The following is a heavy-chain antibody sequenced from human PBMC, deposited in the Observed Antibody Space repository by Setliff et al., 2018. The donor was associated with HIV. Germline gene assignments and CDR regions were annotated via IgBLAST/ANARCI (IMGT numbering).Heavy chain of an antibody. D-gene: IGHD3-10*01. CDR2: IYYSGST. V-gene: IGHV4-31*03. J-gene: IGHJ5*02. Sequence: NPSETLSLTCTVSGGSISSGNYYWSWIRQHPGKGLEWIGYIYYSGSTYYNPSLKSRVTMSVDTSKNQFSLKLSSVTAADTAVYYCAREGARHYGSGRYHSWFDPWGQGTQVTAPQ. CDR3: AREGARHYGSGRYHSWFDP. CDR1: GGSISSGNYY.